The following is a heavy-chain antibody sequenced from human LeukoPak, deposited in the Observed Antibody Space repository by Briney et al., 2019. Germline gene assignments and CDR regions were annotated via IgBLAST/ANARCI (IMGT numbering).Heavy chain of an antibody. Sequence: SETLSLTCTVSGGSISSSSYYWGWIRQPPGKGLEWIGEINHSGSTNYNPSLKSRVTISVDTSKNQFSLKLSSVTAADTAVYYCARRPSWYDAFDIWGQGTMVTVSS. CDR2: INHSGST. CDR3: ARRPSWYDAFDI. J-gene: IGHJ3*02. D-gene: IGHD6-13*01. V-gene: IGHV4-39*07. CDR1: GGSISSSSYY.